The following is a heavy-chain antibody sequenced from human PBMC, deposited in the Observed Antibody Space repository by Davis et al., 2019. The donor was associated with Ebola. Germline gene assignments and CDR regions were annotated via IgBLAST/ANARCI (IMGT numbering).Heavy chain of an antibody. Sequence: ASVKVSCTASGYTFTSYYMHWVRQAPGQGLEWMGIINPSGGSTSYAQKFQGRVTMTTDTSTSTAYMELRSLRSDDTAVYYCARESYYGAYWGQGTLVTVSS. CDR2: INPSGGST. D-gene: IGHD3-10*01. CDR1: GYTFTSYY. V-gene: IGHV1-46*01. CDR3: ARESYYGAY. J-gene: IGHJ4*02.